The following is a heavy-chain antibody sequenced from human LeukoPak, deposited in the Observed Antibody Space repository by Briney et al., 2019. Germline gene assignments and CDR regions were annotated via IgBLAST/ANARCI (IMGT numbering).Heavy chain of an antibody. CDR2: ISSSSDYT. D-gene: IGHD1-26*01. V-gene: IGHV3-11*05. CDR3: ARVKVGTTNRFDY. CDR1: GFTFSDYY. J-gene: IGHJ4*02. Sequence: GGSLILSCAASGFTFSDYYMTWIRQAPGKGLECVSYISSSSDYTNYPDSVKGRFTISRDNAKNSLYLQMNSLRAEDTAVYCCARVKVGTTNRFDYWGQGTLVTVSS.